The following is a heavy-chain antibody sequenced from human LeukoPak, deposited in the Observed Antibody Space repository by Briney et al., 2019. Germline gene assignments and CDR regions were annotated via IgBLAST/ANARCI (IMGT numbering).Heavy chain of an antibody. J-gene: IGHJ4*02. Sequence: PGGSLRLSCAASGFTFNNYGMHWVRQTPGKGLEGVAFIRYDGSDKYYADSVKGRFTVSRDNSKNTVYLQMNSLRAEDTALYHCAKDQGKYGFWSGLHYWGQGTRVTVSS. CDR3: AKDQGKYGFWSGLHY. CDR1: GFTFNNYG. CDR2: IRYDGSDK. V-gene: IGHV3-30*02. D-gene: IGHD3-3*01.